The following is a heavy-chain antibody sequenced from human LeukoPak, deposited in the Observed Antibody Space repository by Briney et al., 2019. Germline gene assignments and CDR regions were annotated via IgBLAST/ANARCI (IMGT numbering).Heavy chain of an antibody. V-gene: IGHV4-34*01. J-gene: IGHJ4*02. Sequence: SGTLFLTCAVYGGSFSGSYWSWIRQPPGKGLEWIGEIKYSGSTNYNPSLKSRVTISVDTSKNQFSLKLSSVTAADTAVYYCARMGRDYGDQVDYWGQGTLVTVSS. CDR3: ARMGRDYGDQVDY. CDR1: GGSFSGSY. D-gene: IGHD4-17*01. CDR2: IKYSGST.